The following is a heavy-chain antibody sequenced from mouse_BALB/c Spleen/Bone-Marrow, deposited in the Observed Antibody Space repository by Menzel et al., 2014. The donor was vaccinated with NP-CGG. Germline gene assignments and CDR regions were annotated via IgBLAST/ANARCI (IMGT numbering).Heavy chain of an antibody. CDR2: IRNKAYGDTT. CDR1: GFTLSDYY. J-gene: IGHJ4*01. V-gene: IGHV7-3*02. D-gene: IGHD3-3*01. Sequence: EVKVVESGGGLVQPGGSLRLSCATSGFTLSDYYITWVRQPPGKALEWLGFIRNKAYGDTTEYSTSVKGRFTISRANSQRVLYLQMNTLRAKDSDSYYCAADSGEDSDGAGSMDYWGQGTPVTGSS. CDR3: AADSGEDSDGAGSMDY.